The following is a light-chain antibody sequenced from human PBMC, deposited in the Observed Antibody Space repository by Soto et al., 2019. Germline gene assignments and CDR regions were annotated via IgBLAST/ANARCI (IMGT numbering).Light chain of an antibody. CDR1: SSHIGNNY. J-gene: IGLJ2*01. V-gene: IGLV1-51*02. Sequence: QSVLTQPPSVSAAPGQKVTISCSGSSSHIGNNYVSWYQQLPGTAPKLLIYENNKPPAGIPDRFAGSKSGTSATLGITGLQTGDEDDYYCGTWDSSLSAVVFGGGTKLTVL. CDR3: GTWDSSLSAVV. CDR2: ENN.